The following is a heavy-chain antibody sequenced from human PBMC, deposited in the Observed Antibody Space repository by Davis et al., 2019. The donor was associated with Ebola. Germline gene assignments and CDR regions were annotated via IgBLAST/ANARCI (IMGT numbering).Heavy chain of an antibody. D-gene: IGHD2-8*01. V-gene: IGHV3-72*01. CDR3: VRGRNGFDY. J-gene: IGHJ4*02. Sequence: GESLKISCAVSGFTFSDHYMDWVRQTPAKGLEWLGRSRNKVNSYTTEYAASVKGRFTVSRDDSKNVFFLQMNSLKTEDTAVYYCVRGRNGFDYWGQGTLVTVSS. CDR2: SRNKVNSYTT. CDR1: GFTFSDHY.